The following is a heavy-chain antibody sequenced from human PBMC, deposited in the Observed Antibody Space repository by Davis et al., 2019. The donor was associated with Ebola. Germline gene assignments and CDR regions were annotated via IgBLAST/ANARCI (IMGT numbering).Heavy chain of an antibody. CDR1: GGSVSSGSYY. Sequence: PSETLSLTCTVSGGSVSSGSYYWSWIRQPPGKGLEWIGYIYYSGSTNYNPSLKSRVTISVDTSKNQFSLKLSSVTAADTAVYYCARDQGSSGWGQGTLVTVSS. CDR3: ARDQGSSG. D-gene: IGHD3-10*01. J-gene: IGHJ4*02. V-gene: IGHV4-61*01. CDR2: IYYSGST.